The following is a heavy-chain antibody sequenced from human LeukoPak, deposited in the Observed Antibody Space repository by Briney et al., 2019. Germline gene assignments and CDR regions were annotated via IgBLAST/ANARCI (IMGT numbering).Heavy chain of an antibody. Sequence: SETLSLTCTVSGYSISSGYYWGWIRQPPGKGLEWLGYIYYSGSTNYNPSLKSRVTISVDTSKNQFSLKLSSVTAADTAVYYCARSAQYYYYYYMDVWGKGTTVTVSS. CDR2: IYYSGST. J-gene: IGHJ6*03. V-gene: IGHV4-61*01. CDR3: ARSAQYYYYYYMDV. CDR1: GYSISSGYY.